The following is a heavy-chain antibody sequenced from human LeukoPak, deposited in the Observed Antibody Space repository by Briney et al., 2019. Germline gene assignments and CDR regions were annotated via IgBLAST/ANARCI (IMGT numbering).Heavy chain of an antibody. CDR2: ITSSSTYI. V-gene: IGHV3-21*01. D-gene: IGHD3-10*01. J-gene: IGHJ4*02. CDR1: GFTFSSYS. CDR3: AREEILWFGEL. Sequence: PGGSLRLSCAASGFTFSSYSMNWVRQASGKGLEWVSSITSSSTYIYYAESVKGRFTISRDNAKNSLYLQMNSLRAEDTAVYYCAREEILWFGELWGQGTLVTVSS.